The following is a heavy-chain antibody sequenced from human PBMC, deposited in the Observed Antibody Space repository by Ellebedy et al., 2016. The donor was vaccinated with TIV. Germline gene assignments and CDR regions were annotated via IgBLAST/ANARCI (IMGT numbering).Heavy chain of an antibody. V-gene: IGHV3-48*04. D-gene: IGHD3-16*01. Sequence: GESLKISCAASGFMFNTYNMDWVRQAPGKGLEWLSYISPDSVNTNYGDAVKGRFTISRDNAKRSLFLQMNSLRVDDTAVYYCVTWGQSYGRWGQGSLVTISS. CDR1: GFMFNTYN. J-gene: IGHJ4*02. CDR2: ISPDSVNT. CDR3: VTWGQSYGR.